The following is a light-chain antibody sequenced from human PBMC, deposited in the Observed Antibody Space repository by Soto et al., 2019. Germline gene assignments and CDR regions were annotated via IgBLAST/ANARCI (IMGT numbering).Light chain of an antibody. CDR2: DTT. Sequence: IVLTQSPATLSLSPGERATLSCRASQSVKSHVAWYQLKPGQSPRLLIFDTTNRATGTPTGFSGSGSGTDFTLTISRLEPEDFAVYYCQQRGNWPVTFGGGTKVEI. V-gene: IGKV3-11*01. CDR1: QSVKSH. CDR3: QQRGNWPVT. J-gene: IGKJ4*01.